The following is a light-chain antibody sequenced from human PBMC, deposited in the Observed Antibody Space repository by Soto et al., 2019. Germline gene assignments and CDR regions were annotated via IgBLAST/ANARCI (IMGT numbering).Light chain of an antibody. J-gene: IGLJ1*01. CDR3: SSYTTTSTLEV. CDR2: EVS. V-gene: IGLV2-14*01. CDR1: NSDVGGYKF. Sequence: QSVLTQPTSVSGSPGQSITISCTGTNSDVGGYKFVSWYQQHPGKAPKLMIYEVSNRPSGVSNRFSGSKSGNTASLTISGLQAEDEADYYCSSYTTTSTLEVFGTGTKVTVL.